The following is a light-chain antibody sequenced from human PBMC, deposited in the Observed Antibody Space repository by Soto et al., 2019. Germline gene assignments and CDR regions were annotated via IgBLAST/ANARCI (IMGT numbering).Light chain of an antibody. CDR3: QSYDSSLSGVV. J-gene: IGLJ2*01. Sequence: QSVLTQPPSVSGAPGQRVTISCTGSSSNIGVGYDVHRYQQLPGTAPKLLIYGNSNRPAGVPDRFSGSKSGTSSSRAITGLQAEDEADYYCQSYDSSLSGVVFGGGTKLTVL. CDR2: GNS. CDR1: SSNIGVGYD. V-gene: IGLV1-40*01.